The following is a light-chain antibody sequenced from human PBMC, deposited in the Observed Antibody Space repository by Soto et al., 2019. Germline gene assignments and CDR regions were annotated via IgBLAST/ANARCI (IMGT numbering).Light chain of an antibody. CDR3: SSYTSSSTYV. V-gene: IGLV2-14*01. Sequence: QSALTQPASVSGSPGQSITISCTGTSSDVGGYNYVSWYQQHPGKAPKLMIYDVSNRPSGVSNRFSGSKSGNTASLTISGLQPEDVADYYCSSYTSSSTYVFGTGTKLTVL. CDR2: DVS. CDR1: SSDVGGYNY. J-gene: IGLJ1*01.